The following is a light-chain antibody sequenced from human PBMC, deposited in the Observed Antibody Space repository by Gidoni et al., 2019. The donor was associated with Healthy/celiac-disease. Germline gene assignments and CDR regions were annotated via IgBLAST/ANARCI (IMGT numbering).Light chain of an antibody. CDR1: QSISSY. V-gene: IGKV1-39*01. CDR2: ASS. J-gene: IGKJ2*03. CDR3: QQSYSTPYS. Sequence: DIQMNQSTSSLSASVGDRVTIPCRASQSISSYLNWYQQKPGKAPKLLIYASSSLQSGVPSRFSGSGSGTDFTLTSSSLQPEDFANYYCQQSYSTPYSFGQGTKLEIK.